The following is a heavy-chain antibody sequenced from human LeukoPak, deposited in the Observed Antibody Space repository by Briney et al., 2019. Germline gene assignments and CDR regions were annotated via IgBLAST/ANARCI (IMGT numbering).Heavy chain of an antibody. CDR2: IYYSGST. Sequence: PSETLSLICTVSGGSISSSSYYWGWIRQPPGKGLEWIGSIYYSGSTYYNPSLKSRVTISVDTSKNQFSLKLSSVTAAVTAVYYCAMTYYYDSSLHYFDYWGQGTLVTVSS. CDR3: AMTYYYDSSLHYFDY. J-gene: IGHJ4*02. CDR1: GGSISSSSYY. D-gene: IGHD3-22*01. V-gene: IGHV4-39*01.